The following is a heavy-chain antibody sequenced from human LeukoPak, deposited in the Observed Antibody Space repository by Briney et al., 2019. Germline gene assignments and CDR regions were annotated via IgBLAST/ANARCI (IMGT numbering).Heavy chain of an antibody. CDR1: GYSFTNYG. Sequence: HWESPAISCKGSGYSFTNYGISWVRQMPGKGLEWMGRIDPSDSYSNYGPSFQGHVTISADRSISTAYLQWRSLKASDTAMYYCARQLDYYDKRDYWGQGTLVNLAS. CDR3: ARQLDYYDKRDY. J-gene: IGHJ4*02. V-gene: IGHV5-10-1*01. D-gene: IGHD3-22*01. CDR2: IDPSDSYS.